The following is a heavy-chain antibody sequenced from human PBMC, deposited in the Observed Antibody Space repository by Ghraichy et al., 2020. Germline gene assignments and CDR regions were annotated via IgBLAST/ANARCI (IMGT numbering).Heavy chain of an antibody. CDR1: GFTFDDYA. Sequence: GGSLRLSCAASGFTFDDYAMHWVRQAPGKGLEWVSGISWNSGSIGYADSVKGRFTISRDNAKNSLYLQMNSLRAEDTALYYCAKGPVTGYYYYGMDVWGQGTTVTVSS. CDR3: AKGPVTGYYYYGMDV. J-gene: IGHJ6*02. V-gene: IGHV3-9*01. CDR2: ISWNSGSI. D-gene: IGHD4-11*01.